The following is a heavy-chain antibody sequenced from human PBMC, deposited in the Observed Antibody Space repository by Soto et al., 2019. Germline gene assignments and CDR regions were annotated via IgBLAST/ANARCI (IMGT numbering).Heavy chain of an antibody. CDR3: ANNTHLRDGYKWGDKYNGNGLDV. Sequence: HPGGSLRLSCSASGFTFSTYWMRWVRQAPGKGLEWVANIKQDGSEKYYVDSVKGRFTISRDNAKNSLYLQMNGLRAEDAAVYYCANNTHLRDGYKWGDKYNGNGLDVWGQGTTVTVSS. CDR2: IKQDGSEK. CDR1: GFTFSTYW. J-gene: IGHJ6*02. D-gene: IGHD1-1*01. V-gene: IGHV3-7*01.